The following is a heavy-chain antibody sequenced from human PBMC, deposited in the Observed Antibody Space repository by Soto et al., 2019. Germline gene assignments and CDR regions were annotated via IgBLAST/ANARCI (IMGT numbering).Heavy chain of an antibody. CDR2: INPGNGNT. D-gene: IGHD3-10*01. CDR1: GYTFTSYA. CDR3: ARDRGLTIDY. V-gene: IGHV1-3*01. Sequence: ASVKVSCKASGYTFTSYAMHWVRQAPGQRLEWMGWINPGNGNTKYSQKFQGRVTITRDTSASTAYMGLSSLRSEDTAVYYCARDRGLTIDYWGQGTLVTVSS. J-gene: IGHJ4*02.